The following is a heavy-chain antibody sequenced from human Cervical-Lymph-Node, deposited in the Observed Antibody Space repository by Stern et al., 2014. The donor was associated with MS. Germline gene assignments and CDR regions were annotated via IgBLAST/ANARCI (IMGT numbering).Heavy chain of an antibody. Sequence: VHLVESGAEVKKPGASVKVSCKTPGDTLNGNYIHWVRQAPGHGLEWMGRINVDTGDTDYSQRFQGRVTLTWETSINTDYMELSSLRSDDSAIYYCATEKGVVTSSFRLYDYYMALDVWGQGTTVTVSS. V-gene: IGHV1-2*06. D-gene: IGHD2-2*01. CDR3: ATEKGVVTSSFRLYDYYMALDV. CDR1: GDTLNGNY. CDR2: INVDTGDT. J-gene: IGHJ6*02.